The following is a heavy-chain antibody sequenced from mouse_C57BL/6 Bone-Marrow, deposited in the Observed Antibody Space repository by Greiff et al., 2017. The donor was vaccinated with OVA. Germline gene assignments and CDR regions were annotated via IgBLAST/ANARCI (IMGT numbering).Heavy chain of an antibody. CDR1: GFTITDYY. CDR3: TSYGNFDY. Sequence: EVQLLQSGAELVRPGASVKLSCTASGFTITDYYMHWVQQRPEQGLEWFGCIDPENGDTESASKFPGKATITADTSSNTAYLQLSSLTSEDTAVYYCTSYGNFDYWGQGTTLTVSS. D-gene: IGHD2-1*01. V-gene: IGHV14-4*01. CDR2: IDPENGDT. J-gene: IGHJ2*01.